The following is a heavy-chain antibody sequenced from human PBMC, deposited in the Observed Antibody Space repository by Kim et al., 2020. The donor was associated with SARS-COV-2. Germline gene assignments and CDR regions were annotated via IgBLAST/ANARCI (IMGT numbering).Heavy chain of an antibody. CDR3: ARHQNRRSYGAFDI. D-gene: IGHD1-26*01. V-gene: IGHV4-39*01. J-gene: IGHJ3*02. Sequence: PSPQDRVTISVDTSKNQFSLKLSSVTAADTAVYYCARHQNRRSYGAFDIWGQGTMVTVSS.